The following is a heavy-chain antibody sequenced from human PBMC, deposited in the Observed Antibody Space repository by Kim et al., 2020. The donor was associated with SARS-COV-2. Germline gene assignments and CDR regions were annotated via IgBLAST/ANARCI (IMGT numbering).Heavy chain of an antibody. CDR1: GLTFVDNA. D-gene: IGHD6-25*01. Sequence: GGSLRLSCTSSGLTFVDNAMSWFRQAPGKGLEWVGFIRSKTYGATTEYAASVRDRFTISRDDSRSIAYLQMDSLKTEDTAVYYCAASGSYYYGIDVWGQGTTVSVSS. J-gene: IGHJ6*02. V-gene: IGHV3-49*03. CDR2: IRSKTYGATT. CDR3: AASGSYYYGIDV.